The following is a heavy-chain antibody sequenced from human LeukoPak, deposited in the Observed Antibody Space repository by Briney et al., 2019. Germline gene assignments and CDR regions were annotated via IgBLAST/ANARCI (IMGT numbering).Heavy chain of an antibody. V-gene: IGHV4-59*01. Sequence: SETLSLTCTVSGGSLSSYYWSWIRQPPGKGLEWIGYIYCSGSTNYNPSLKSRVTISVDTSKNQFSLKLSSVTAADTAVYYCARATFVRDYYYYYYMDVWGKGTTVTVSS. D-gene: IGHD3-3*01. CDR2: IYCSGST. CDR1: GGSLSSYY. J-gene: IGHJ6*03. CDR3: ARATFVRDYYYYYYMDV.